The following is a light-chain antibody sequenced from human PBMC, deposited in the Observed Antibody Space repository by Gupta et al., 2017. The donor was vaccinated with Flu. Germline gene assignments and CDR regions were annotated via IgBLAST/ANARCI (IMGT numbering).Light chain of an antibody. CDR1: NIGSKS. J-gene: IGLJ2*01. V-gene: IGLV3-21*03. CDR3: QVWNHSDSHSVV. Sequence: KTARITCGGNNIGSKSVHWYQQKPGQAPVLVVYDDSDRPSGIPARFAGSNSGYTATLTISGGEAGDESDFYCQVWNHSDSHSVVFGGGTKLTVL. CDR2: DDS.